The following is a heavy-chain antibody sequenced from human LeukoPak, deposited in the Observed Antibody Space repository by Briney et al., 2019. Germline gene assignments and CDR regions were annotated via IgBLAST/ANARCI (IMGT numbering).Heavy chain of an antibody. CDR3: ARGKYGSGWFDY. CDR1: GFTFSSYS. D-gene: IGHD6-19*01. J-gene: IGHJ4*02. CDR2: ITTSSTYI. Sequence: GGSLRPSCAASGFTFSSYSMSWVSQAPGKGLEWVSSITTSSTYISYADSVKGRFTISRDNAKNSLYLQMNSLRAEDTAVYYCARGKYGSGWFDYWGQGTLVTVSS. V-gene: IGHV3-21*01.